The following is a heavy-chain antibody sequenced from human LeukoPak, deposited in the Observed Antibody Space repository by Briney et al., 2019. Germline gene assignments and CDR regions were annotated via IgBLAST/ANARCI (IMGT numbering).Heavy chain of an antibody. CDR1: GFTFSSDA. CDR2: ISGSGAGT. V-gene: IGHV3-23*01. D-gene: IGHD6-13*01. J-gene: IGHJ6*02. CDR3: ANRGDSSSWTDYYYYGMDD. Sequence: GGSLRLSCAASGFTFSSDAMSWVRQAPGKGLEWVSSISGSGAGTYYADSVKGRFTISRDTSKNTLYLQMNSLRAEDTAVYYCANRGDSSSWTDYYYYGMDDWGQGTTVTVSS.